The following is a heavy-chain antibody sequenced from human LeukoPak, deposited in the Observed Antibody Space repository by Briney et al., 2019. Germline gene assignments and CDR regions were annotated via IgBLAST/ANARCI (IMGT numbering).Heavy chain of an antibody. D-gene: IGHD2-15*01. V-gene: IGHV1-2*02. J-gene: IGHJ4*03. Sequence: ASVKVSCKASGYTFTGYYIHWMRQAPGQGLEWMGWMNPNRGDTSYAQKFQGRVTMTRDTPINTAYMELSGLTSDDTAVYYCGRRRIDCSDTGCYVDYWGQGTTVTVSS. CDR1: GYTFTGYY. CDR2: MNPNRGDT. CDR3: GRRRIDCSDTGCYVDY.